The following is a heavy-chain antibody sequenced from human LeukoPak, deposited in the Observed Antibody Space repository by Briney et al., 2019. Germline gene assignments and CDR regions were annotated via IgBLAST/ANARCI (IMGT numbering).Heavy chain of an antibody. CDR3: VSRGYCSGGSCYAAFDI. D-gene: IGHD2-15*01. CDR1: GYSISSGYY. Sequence: SETLSLTCAVSGYSISSGYYWGWIRQPPGKGLEWIGSIYHSGSTYYNPSLKSRVTISVDTSKNQFSLKLSSVTAADTAVYYCVSRGYCSGGSCYAAFDIWGQGTMVTVYS. CDR2: IYHSGST. J-gene: IGHJ3*02. V-gene: IGHV4-38-2*01.